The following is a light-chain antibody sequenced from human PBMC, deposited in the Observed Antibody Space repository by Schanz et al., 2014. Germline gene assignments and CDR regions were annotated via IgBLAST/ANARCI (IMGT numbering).Light chain of an antibody. CDR2: GAS. J-gene: IGKJ1*01. V-gene: IGKV3-20*01. CDR3: QQYGESLWT. Sequence: EIVLTQSPGTLSLSPGERATLSCRASQSVRSTYLAWYQQRPAQAPRLLIYGASSRATGIPDRFSGSGSETDFSLTISRVEPEDSAVYYCQQYGESLWTFGPGTRVEIK. CDR1: QSVRSTY.